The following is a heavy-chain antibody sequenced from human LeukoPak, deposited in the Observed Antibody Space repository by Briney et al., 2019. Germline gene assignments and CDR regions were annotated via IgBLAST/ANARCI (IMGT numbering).Heavy chain of an antibody. CDR1: GYTFTSYD. J-gene: IGHJ6*03. CDR3: ARGYVFGVGPYYYMDV. Sequence: ASVKVSCKASGYTFTSYDINWVRQATGQGLEWMGWMNPNSGNTGYAQKFQGRVTMTRNTSISTAYMELSSLRSEDTAVYYCARGYVFGVGPYYYMDVWGKGTTVTVSS. D-gene: IGHD3-3*01. V-gene: IGHV1-8*01. CDR2: MNPNSGNT.